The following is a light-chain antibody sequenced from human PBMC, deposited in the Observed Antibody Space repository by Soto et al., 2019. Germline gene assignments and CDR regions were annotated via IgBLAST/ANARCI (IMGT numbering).Light chain of an antibody. CDR2: DSN. V-gene: IGLV1-51*01. CDR3: GSWDSSLSGVV. J-gene: IGLJ2*01. CDR1: RSNIGNNY. Sequence: QSVLTQPPSVSAPPGQKVTISCSGSRSNIGNNYVSWYQQLPGTAPKLIIYDSNKRPSGIPDRFSGSKSGTSGTLAITGLQTGDEADYYCGSWDSSLSGVVFGGGTKLTVL.